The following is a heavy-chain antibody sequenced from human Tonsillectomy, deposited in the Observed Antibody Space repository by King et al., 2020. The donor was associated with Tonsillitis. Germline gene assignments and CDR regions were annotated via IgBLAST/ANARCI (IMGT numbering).Heavy chain of an antibody. J-gene: IGHJ6*04. CDR1: GGSFSGYY. CDR2: ITHSGST. CDR3: GRALIVVVPAALDV. D-gene: IGHD2-2*01. V-gene: IGHV4-34*01. Sequence: VQLQQWGAGLLKPSETLSLTCAVYGGSFSGYYWSWIRQPPGKGLEWIGEITHSGSTNYNPSLKSRVTISVDTSKNQFSLKLSSVTAADTAVYYCGRALIVVVPAALDVWGKGTTVTVSS.